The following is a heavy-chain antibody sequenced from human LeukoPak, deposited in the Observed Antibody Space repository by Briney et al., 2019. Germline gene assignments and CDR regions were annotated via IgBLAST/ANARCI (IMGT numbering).Heavy chain of an antibody. Sequence: SETLSLTCTVSGGSISSYYWSWIRQPPGKGLEWIGYIYYSGSTNYNPSLKSRVTISVDTSKNQFSLKLSSVTAADTAVYYCARITMIVENAFDIWGQGTMVTVSS. D-gene: IGHD3-22*01. CDR1: GGSISSYY. CDR3: ARITMIVENAFDI. V-gene: IGHV4-59*01. CDR2: IYYSGST. J-gene: IGHJ3*02.